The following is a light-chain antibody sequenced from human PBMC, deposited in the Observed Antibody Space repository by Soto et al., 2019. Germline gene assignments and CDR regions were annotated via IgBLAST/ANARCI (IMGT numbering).Light chain of an antibody. CDR3: QQYGSSPWT. J-gene: IGKJ1*01. CDR2: GAS. Sequence: EIVLPQSPGTLSLSPGERATLSCRASQSVSSSWLAWYQQKPGQAPRLLIYGASSRASGIPDRVSGSGSGTDFTLTISRLEPEDFAVYYCQQYGSSPWTFGQGTKVDIK. CDR1: QSVSSSW. V-gene: IGKV3-20*01.